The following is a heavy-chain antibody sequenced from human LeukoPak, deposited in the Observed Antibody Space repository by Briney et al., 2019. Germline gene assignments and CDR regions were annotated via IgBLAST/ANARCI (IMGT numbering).Heavy chain of an antibody. CDR3: ARDSYFGESSFDY. Sequence: SETLSLTCTVPGGSISSGGYFWSWIRQHPGKGLEWIGHIYYSGSTYYNPSLKRRVTISMDTSKNQFSLKLSSVTAADTAVYYCARDSYFGESSFDYWGQGTLVTVSS. V-gene: IGHV4-31*03. CDR1: GGSISSGGYF. J-gene: IGHJ4*02. CDR2: IYYSGST. D-gene: IGHD3-10*01.